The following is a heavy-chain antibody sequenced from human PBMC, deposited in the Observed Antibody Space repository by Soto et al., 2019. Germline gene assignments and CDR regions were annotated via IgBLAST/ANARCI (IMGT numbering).Heavy chain of an antibody. CDR3: VSGYYFDD. CDR2: MYYSGAT. J-gene: IGHJ4*02. V-gene: IGHV4-59*01. Sequence: SETLSLTCNVSGGSISDYYWSWIRQPPGKGLEWIGYMYYSGATNYNPSLKSRVTISVDTSKKQFSLKLTAMTAADTAVYYCVSGYYFDDWGQGSLVTVSS. CDR1: GGSISDYY. D-gene: IGHD3-22*01.